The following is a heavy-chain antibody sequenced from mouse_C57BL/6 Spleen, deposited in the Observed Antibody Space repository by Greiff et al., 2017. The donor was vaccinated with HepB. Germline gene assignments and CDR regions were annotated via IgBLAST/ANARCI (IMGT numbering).Heavy chain of an antibody. CDR2: INPSTGGT. D-gene: IGHD1-1*01. CDR1: GYSFTGYY. Sequence: SGPELVKPGASVKISCKASGYSFTGYYMNWVKQSPEKSLEWIGEINPSTGGTTYNQKFKAKATLTVDKSSSTAYMQLKSLTSEDSAVYYCARPYYGSSVRLGMDYWGQGTSVTVSS. V-gene: IGHV1-42*01. J-gene: IGHJ4*01. CDR3: ARPYYGSSVRLGMDY.